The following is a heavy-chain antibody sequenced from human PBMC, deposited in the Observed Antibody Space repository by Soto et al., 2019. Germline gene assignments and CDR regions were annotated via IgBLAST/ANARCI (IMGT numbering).Heavy chain of an antibody. Sequence: HPGGSLRLSCAASRFTFSTYEMHWVRHAPGKGLEWVSYISSSGSTVYYADSVKGRFTISRDNTRNSLYLQMNSLRDEDTALYYCVRYCSTTLCNGVATRTFDYWGQGTLVTVSS. CDR1: RFTFSTYE. CDR3: VRYCSTTLCNGVATRTFDY. J-gene: IGHJ4*02. V-gene: IGHV3-48*03. CDR2: ISSSGSTV. D-gene: IGHD2-2*01.